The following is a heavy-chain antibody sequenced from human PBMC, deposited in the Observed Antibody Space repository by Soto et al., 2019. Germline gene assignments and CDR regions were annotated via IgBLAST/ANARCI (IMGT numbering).Heavy chain of an antibody. CDR3: MLGSGWKDFDY. J-gene: IGHJ4*02. D-gene: IGHD3-22*01. CDR2: IYYSGST. Sequence: KPSETPSLTCTVSGCSISSYYWSWIRQPPGKGLEWIGYIYYSGSTNYNPSLKSRVTISVDTSKNQFSLKLSSVTAADTAVYYCMLGSGWKDFDYWGQGTLVTVSS. CDR1: GCSISSYY. V-gene: IGHV4-59*08.